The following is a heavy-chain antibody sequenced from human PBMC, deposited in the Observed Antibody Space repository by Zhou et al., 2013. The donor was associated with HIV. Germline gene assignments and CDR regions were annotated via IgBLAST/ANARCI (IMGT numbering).Heavy chain of an antibody. Sequence: QVQLVQSGAEVKKPGSSVKVSCKASGGTFSSYAISWVRQAPGQGLEWMGRIIPIFGTANYAQKFQGRVTITADESTSIAYMELSSLRSEDTAVYYCARDFTYYDSSGYYAGGAFDIWGQGDNGHRLF. D-gene: IGHD3-22*01. CDR2: IIPIFGTA. CDR3: ARDFTYYDSSGYYAGGAFDI. V-gene: IGHV1-69*13. J-gene: IGHJ3*02. CDR1: GGTFSSYA.